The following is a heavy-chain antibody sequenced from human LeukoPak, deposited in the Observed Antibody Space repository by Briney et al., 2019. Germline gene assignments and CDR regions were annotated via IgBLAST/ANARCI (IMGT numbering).Heavy chain of an antibody. CDR1: GYTFTSYD. V-gene: IGHV1-8*01. D-gene: IGHD3-22*01. J-gene: IGHJ4*02. CDR3: VRDQNSYYYDSNGYYPFDF. CDR2: MNPNSGNT. Sequence: GASVKVSCKASGYTFTSYDINWVRQATGQGLEWMGWMNPNSGNTGYAQKFQGRVTMTRNTSISTAYMELSSLRSEDTAVYYCVRDQNSYYYDSNGYYPFDFWGQGTLVTVSS.